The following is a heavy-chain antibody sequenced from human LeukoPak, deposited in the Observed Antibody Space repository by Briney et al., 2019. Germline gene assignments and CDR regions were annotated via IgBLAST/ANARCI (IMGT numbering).Heavy chain of an antibody. V-gene: IGHV4-38-2*02. J-gene: IGHJ4*02. CDR2: IYHSGSA. CDR3: ARDPRWLTPDCTSTSCYENYFDH. CDR1: GYSISSGYQ. D-gene: IGHD2-2*01. Sequence: SETLSLTCGVSGYSISSGYQWAWIRQSPGKGLEWIGSIYHSGSAHYNPSLKSRVTISVETSKNQFSLNMYSVTAADTAVYYCARDPRWLTPDCTSTSCYENYFDHWGQGTLVTVSS.